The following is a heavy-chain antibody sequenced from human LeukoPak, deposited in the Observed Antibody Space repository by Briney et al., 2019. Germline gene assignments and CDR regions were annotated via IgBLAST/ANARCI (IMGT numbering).Heavy chain of an antibody. V-gene: IGHV4-39*01. CDR1: GGSISSSSYY. CDR3: ARHRITIFGVVTVFDY. D-gene: IGHD3-3*01. Sequence: SETLSLTCTVSGGSISSSSYYWGWIRQPPGKGLEWIGRIYYSGSTYYNPSLKSRVTISVDTSKNQFSLKLSSVTAADTAVYYCARHRITIFGVVTVFDYWGQGTLVTVSS. J-gene: IGHJ4*02. CDR2: IYYSGST.